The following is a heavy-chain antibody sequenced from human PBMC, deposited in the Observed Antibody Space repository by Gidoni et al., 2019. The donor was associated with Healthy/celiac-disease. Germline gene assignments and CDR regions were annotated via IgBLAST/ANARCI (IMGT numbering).Heavy chain of an antibody. V-gene: IGHV3-23*01. CDR3: AKYGRFGPYNWNVGGGFDY. CDR1: GFTFSSYA. D-gene: IGHD1-20*01. J-gene: IGHJ4*02. CDR2: ISGSGGST. Sequence: EVQLLESGGGLVQPGGSLRLSCAASGFTFSSYAMSWVRQAPGKGLEWVSAISGSGGSTYYADSVKGRFTISRDNSKNTLYLQMNSLRAEDTAVYYCAKYGRFGPYNWNVGGGFDYWGQGTLVTVSS.